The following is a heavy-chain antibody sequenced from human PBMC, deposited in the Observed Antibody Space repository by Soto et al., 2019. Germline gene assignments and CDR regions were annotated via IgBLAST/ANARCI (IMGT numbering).Heavy chain of an antibody. J-gene: IGHJ6*02. CDR3: AGVRCFNGFCHTADYGMYV. Sequence: QVQLVQSGAEVKKPGSSVKVSCKASGDVFRSYGINWVRQAPGQGLEWMGGILPISGTTNYAQKFQGRVAITADVSTHTGYMEPSRLRSEDTAVYFCAGVRCFNGFCHTADYGMYVWGQGATVTVSS. CDR2: ILPISGTT. CDR1: GDVFRSYG. V-gene: IGHV1-69*01. D-gene: IGHD2-8*01.